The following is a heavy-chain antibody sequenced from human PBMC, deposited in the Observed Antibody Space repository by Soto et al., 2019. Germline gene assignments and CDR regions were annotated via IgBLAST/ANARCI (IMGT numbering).Heavy chain of an antibody. V-gene: IGHV3-74*01. CDR1: GFTFSSYW. CDR3: LYDGVDY. D-gene: IGHD5-12*01. CDR2: FNSDRSST. Sequence: GGSLRLSCAASGFTFSSYWMHWVRQAPGKGLVWVSRFNSDRSSTSYADSVKGRFTISRDNAKNTLYLQMNSLRAEDTAVYYCLYDGVDYWGQGTLVTVSS. J-gene: IGHJ4*02.